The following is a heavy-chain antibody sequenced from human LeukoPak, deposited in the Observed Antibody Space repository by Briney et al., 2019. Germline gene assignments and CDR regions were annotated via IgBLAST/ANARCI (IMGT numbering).Heavy chain of an antibody. CDR3: ARDGLDEGFDY. CDR1: GFTFSSYS. CDR2: ISSSSSYI. D-gene: IGHD3/OR15-3a*01. V-gene: IGHV3-21*01. Sequence: PGGSLRLSCAASGFTFSSYSMNWVRRAPGKGLEWVSSISSSSSYIYYAHSVKGRFTISRDNAKNSLYLQMNSLRAEDTAVYYCARDGLDEGFDYWGQGTLVTVSS. J-gene: IGHJ4*02.